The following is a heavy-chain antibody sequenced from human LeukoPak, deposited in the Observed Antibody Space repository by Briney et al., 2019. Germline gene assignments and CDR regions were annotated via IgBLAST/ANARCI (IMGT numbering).Heavy chain of an antibody. V-gene: IGHV3-30*02. Sequence: GGSLRLSCAASGFTFSSYAMSWVRQAPGKGLEWVAFVRYDGNNKYYADSVKGRFTISRDNSKNTLYLQMNSLRAEDTAVYYCAKLISPYDYWGQGILVLVSS. CDR2: VRYDGNNK. CDR3: AKLISPYDY. CDR1: GFTFSSYA. J-gene: IGHJ4*02.